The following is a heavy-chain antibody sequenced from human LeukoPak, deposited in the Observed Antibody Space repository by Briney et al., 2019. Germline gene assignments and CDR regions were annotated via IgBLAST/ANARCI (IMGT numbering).Heavy chain of an antibody. CDR2: IYYRGST. Sequence: KPSETLSLTCTVSGGSISSSSYYWGWIRQPPGKGLEWIGSIYYRGSTYYNPSLKSRVTISADTSKNQFSLKLSSVTAADTAVYYCARRGRSVYFDYWGQGTLVTVSS. CDR1: GGSISSSSYY. CDR3: ARRGRSVYFDY. J-gene: IGHJ4*02. V-gene: IGHV4-39*01.